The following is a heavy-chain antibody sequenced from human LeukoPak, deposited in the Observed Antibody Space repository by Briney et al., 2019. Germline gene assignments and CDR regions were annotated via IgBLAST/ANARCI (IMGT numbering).Heavy chain of an antibody. J-gene: IGHJ4*02. CDR2: IYYSGST. D-gene: IGHD6-25*01. V-gene: IGHV4-59*01. CDR3: ARGGYYFDY. Sequence: SETLPLTCTVSGGSISSYYWGWIRQPPGKGLEWIGDIYYSGSTNYNPSLKSRVTISLDTCQNQFSLKLSSVTPADTGVYYCARGGYYFDYWGQGTLVTVSS. CDR1: GGSISSYY.